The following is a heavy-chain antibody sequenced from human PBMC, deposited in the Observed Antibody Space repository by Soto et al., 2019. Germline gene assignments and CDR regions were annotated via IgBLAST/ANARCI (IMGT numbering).Heavy chain of an antibody. D-gene: IGHD1-26*01. CDR3: AKSNGGVGPYHLQSFCDF. Sequence: QGQLVESGGGVVQPGRSLRLSCAASGFTFSSYGMHWVRQAPGKGLEWVAVVSYDGANTYYIDSVKGRFTVSRDKSKNTVSLQMNSLRAEDTAVYYCAKSNGGVGPYHLQSFCDFWGQGALVTVSS. CDR2: VSYDGANT. V-gene: IGHV3-30*18. J-gene: IGHJ4*02. CDR1: GFTFSSYG.